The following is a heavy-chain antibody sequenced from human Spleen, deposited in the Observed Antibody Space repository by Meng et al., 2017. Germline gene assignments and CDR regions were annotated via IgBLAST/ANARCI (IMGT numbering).Heavy chain of an antibody. Sequence: GESLKISCTASGFTFSSYAMHWVRQAPGKGLEWVAVIWWNGSNKYYADSVKARFTVSRDNSKNTLFLHMNSLRAEDTAVYYCARIEKQWLVQSEYFQHWGQGTLVTVSS. CDR3: ARIEKQWLVQSEYFQH. V-gene: IGHV3-33*01. CDR1: GFTFSSYA. J-gene: IGHJ1*01. CDR2: IWWNGSNK. D-gene: IGHD6-19*01.